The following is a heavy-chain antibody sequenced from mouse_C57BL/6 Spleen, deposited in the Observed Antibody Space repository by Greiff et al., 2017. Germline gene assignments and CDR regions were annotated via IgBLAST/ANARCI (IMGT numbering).Heavy chain of an antibody. CDR2: ISSGSSYT. CDR3: ARDLPSTTVVASFAY. V-gene: IGHV5-6*01. D-gene: IGHD1-1*01. Sequence: EVKVVESVGDLVKPGGSLQLSCAASGFTFSSYGMSLVRQTPDNRLAWVATISSGSSYTSYPDSVQGRFTISRDNAKNTLYLQMSSLKSEDTAMYFCARDLPSTTVVASFAYRGQGALVTVSA. J-gene: IGHJ3*01. CDR1: GFTFSSYG.